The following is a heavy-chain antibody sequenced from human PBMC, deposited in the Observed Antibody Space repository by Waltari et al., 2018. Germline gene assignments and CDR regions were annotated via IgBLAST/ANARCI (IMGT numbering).Heavy chain of an antibody. D-gene: IGHD3-10*01. CDR2: IRSKANSYAT. Sequence: EVQLVESGGGLVQPGGSLKLSCAASGFTFSGSAMHWVRQASGKGLEWVGRIRSKANSYATAYAASGKGRFTISRDDSKNTAYLQMNSLKTEDTAVYYCTRGLYGSGTSDDYWGQGTLVTVSS. V-gene: IGHV3-73*01. CDR3: TRGLYGSGTSDDY. J-gene: IGHJ4*02. CDR1: GFTFSGSA.